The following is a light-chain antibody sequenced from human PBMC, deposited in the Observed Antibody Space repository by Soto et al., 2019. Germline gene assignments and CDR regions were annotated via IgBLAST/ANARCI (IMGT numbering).Light chain of an antibody. J-gene: IGKJ1*01. Sequence: DRVMTQSPATLSVSPGERATLSCRASQSVSTNVAWYQQKPGEGPRLLIYGASTRATGIPTRFSGSGSGTEFTLTISSLQSEDFAVYYCQQYNNWPLWTFGQGTKVEIK. V-gene: IGKV3-15*01. CDR1: QSVSTN. CDR3: QQYNNWPLWT. CDR2: GAS.